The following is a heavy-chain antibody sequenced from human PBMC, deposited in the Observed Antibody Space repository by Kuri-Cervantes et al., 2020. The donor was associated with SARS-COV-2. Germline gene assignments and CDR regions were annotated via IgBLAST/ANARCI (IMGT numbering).Heavy chain of an antibody. CDR3: VREKGGWLQGDY. J-gene: IGHJ4*02. D-gene: IGHD5-24*01. Sequence: GESLKISCAASGFTFSSYWMSWVRQAPGKGLEWVANIKQDGSEKYYVDSVKGRFTISRDNAKNSLYLQMDSLRAEDTAVYYCVREKGGWLQGDYWGQGTLVTVSS. V-gene: IGHV3-7*01. CDR2: IKQDGSEK. CDR1: GFTFSSYW.